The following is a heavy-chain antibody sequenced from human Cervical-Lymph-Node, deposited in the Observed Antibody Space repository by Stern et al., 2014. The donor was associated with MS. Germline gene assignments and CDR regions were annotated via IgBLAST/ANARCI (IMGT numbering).Heavy chain of an antibody. V-gene: IGHV3-74*01. J-gene: IGHJ4*02. CDR2: INTDAGST. CDR3: ARDSSGRDDF. CDR1: GFTFSSYW. Sequence: EVQLLESGGGLVQPGGSLRLSCAASGFTFSSYWLHWFRQAPGKGLVWVSRINTDAGSTNYAEYVKGRFTISRDNAENTLYLQMNSLRAEDTAVYYCARDSSGRDDFWGQGTLVTVSS. D-gene: IGHD6-25*01.